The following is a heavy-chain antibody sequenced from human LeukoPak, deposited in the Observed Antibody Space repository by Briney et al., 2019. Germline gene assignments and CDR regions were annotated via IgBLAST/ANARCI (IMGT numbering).Heavy chain of an antibody. V-gene: IGHV4-4*07. D-gene: IGHD7-27*01. CDR2: IYTSGST. CDR1: GGSFSGYY. CDR3: ARDNRGYNWFDP. J-gene: IGHJ5*02. Sequence: PSETLSLTCAVYGGSFSGYYWSWIRQPAGKGLEWIGRIYTSGSTNYNPSLKSRVTMSVDTSKNQFSLKLSSVTAADTAVYYCARDNRGYNWFDPWGQGTLVTVSS.